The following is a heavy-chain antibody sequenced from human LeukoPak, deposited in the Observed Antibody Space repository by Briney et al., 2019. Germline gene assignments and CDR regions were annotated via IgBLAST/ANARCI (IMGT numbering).Heavy chain of an antibody. CDR3: ARRNKGPADV. V-gene: IGHV4-34*01. CDR2: INDYTGDT. CDR1: GGSFTDYF. D-gene: IGHD1-14*01. Sequence: SETLSLTCTVFGGSFTDYFWTWIRHSPGKGLEWIGEINDYTGDTKYNPSLNSRVSISLEKSKNQFSLKLGSVTAADTAVYYCARRNKGPADVWGQGTTVTVSS. J-gene: IGHJ6*02.